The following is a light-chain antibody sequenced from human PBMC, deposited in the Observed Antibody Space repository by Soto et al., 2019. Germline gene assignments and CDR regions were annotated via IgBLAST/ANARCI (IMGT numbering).Light chain of an antibody. V-gene: IGLV2-14*01. Sequence: QSALAQPASVSGSPGQSITISCSGTSSDVGGYNYVSWYQHHPGKAPKLLIYEVTNRPSGVSNRFSSSKSGNTASLTISGLQAEDEAAYYCKSYTSISTWVFGGGTKLTVL. CDR2: EVT. CDR3: KSYTSISTWV. CDR1: SSDVGGYNY. J-gene: IGLJ3*02.